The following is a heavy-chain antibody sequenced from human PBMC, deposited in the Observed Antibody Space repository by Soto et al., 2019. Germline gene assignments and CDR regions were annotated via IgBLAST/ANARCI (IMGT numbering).Heavy chain of an antibody. Sequence: GGSLRLSCAASGFTFSSYGMHWVRQAPGKGLEWVAVIWYDGSNKYYADSVKGRFTISRDNSKNTLYLQMNSLRAEDTAVYYCARDIARFGESLYYYYGMDVWGQGTTVTVSS. CDR1: GFTFSSYG. D-gene: IGHD3-10*01. J-gene: IGHJ6*02. V-gene: IGHV3-33*01. CDR2: IWYDGSNK. CDR3: ARDIARFGESLYYYYGMDV.